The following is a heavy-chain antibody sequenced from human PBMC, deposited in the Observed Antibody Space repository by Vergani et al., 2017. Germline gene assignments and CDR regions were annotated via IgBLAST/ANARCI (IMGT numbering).Heavy chain of an antibody. Sequence: QVQVVQSGAEVKKSGASVKVSCKTSGYTFSNYYMHWVRQAPGQGLEWMGIINPSGGHTNYAQKFQGRVTMTRDTSTSTVYMELSSLRSEDTAIYYCARGDYGILSDYQYWGQGTLVTVSS. CDR3: ARGDYGILSDYQY. CDR2: INPSGGHT. J-gene: IGHJ4*02. D-gene: IGHD3-9*01. V-gene: IGHV1-46*03. CDR1: GYTFSNYY.